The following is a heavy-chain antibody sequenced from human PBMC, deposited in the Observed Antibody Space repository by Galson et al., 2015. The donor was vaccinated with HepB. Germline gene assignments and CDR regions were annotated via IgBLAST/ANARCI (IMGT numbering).Heavy chain of an antibody. V-gene: IGHV3-48*01. J-gene: IGHJ4*02. D-gene: IGHD2-15*01. Sequence: SLRLSCAASGFTFSSYSMNWARQAPGKGLEWVSYISSSSTIYYADSVKGRFTISRDNAKNSLYLQMNSLRAEDTAVYYCARSGYCSGGSCRFDYWGQGTLVTVSS. CDR1: GFTFSSYS. CDR3: ARSGYCSGGSCRFDY. CDR2: ISSSSTI.